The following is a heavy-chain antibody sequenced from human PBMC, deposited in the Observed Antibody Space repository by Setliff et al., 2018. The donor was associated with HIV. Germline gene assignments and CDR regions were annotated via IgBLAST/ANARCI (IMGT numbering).Heavy chain of an antibody. CDR2: IRYNGNDK. Sequence: PGGSLRLSCAASRFAFNTYGMHWVRQAPGKGLEWVALIRYNGNDKYYADSVKGRFTISRDNAKNSLFLQMKSLRAEDTAVYYCARDHYGFNPAPADYWGQGTLVTVSS. D-gene: IGHD3-10*01. V-gene: IGHV3-30*02. CDR1: RFAFNTYG. J-gene: IGHJ4*02. CDR3: ARDHYGFNPAPADY.